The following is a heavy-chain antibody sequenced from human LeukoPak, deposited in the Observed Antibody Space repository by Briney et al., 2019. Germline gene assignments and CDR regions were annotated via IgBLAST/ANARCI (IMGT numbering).Heavy chain of an antibody. D-gene: IGHD3-22*01. CDR1: GYTFTTYY. CDR2: INPTGGST. CDR3: ARGYNDSSGYHGYYYYYMDV. Sequence: ASVKVSCKASGYTFTTYYMHWVRQAPGKGLEWMGKINPTGGSTTYAQKLQGRVTMTRDMSTNTVYMELSSLRSEDMAVYYCARGYNDSSGYHGYYYYYMDVWGKGTTVTVSS. J-gene: IGHJ6*03. V-gene: IGHV1-46*01.